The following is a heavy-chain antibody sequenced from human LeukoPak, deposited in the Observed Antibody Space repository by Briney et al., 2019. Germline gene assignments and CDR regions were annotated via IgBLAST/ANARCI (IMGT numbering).Heavy chain of an antibody. D-gene: IGHD5-24*01. J-gene: IGHJ4*02. Sequence: PSETLSLTCAVYGGSFSGYYWSWLRQPPGKGLEWIGEINHSGSTNYNPSLKSRVTISVDTSKNQFSLKLSSVTAADTAVYYCARRPGQRWLQFRHYFDYWGQGTLVTVSS. V-gene: IGHV4-34*01. CDR3: ARRPGQRWLQFRHYFDY. CDR2: INHSGST. CDR1: GGSFSGYY.